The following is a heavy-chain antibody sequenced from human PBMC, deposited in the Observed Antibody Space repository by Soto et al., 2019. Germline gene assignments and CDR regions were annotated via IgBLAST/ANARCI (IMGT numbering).Heavy chain of an antibody. Sequence: QVRLQESGPGLVKPSGTLSLTCLVSGGSMSSPNWWSWVRQAPGKGLEWIAEMHHSGATNYNPSLKSRVIIPIDKSKNQFSLHLSPGAAADKAGYYCATGSLYYYGSGGMWGSWGRGALVTVSS. CDR3: ATGSLYYYGSGGMWGS. D-gene: IGHD3-10*01. CDR2: MHHSGAT. J-gene: IGHJ5*02. V-gene: IGHV4-4*02. CDR1: GGSMSSPNW.